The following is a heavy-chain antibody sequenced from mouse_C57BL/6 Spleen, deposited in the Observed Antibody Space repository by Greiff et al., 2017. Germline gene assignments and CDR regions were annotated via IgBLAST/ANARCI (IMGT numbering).Heavy chain of an antibody. CDR2: IDPENGDT. CDR1: GFNINDDY. Sequence: EVQLQQSGAELVRPGASVKLSCTASGFNINDDYMHWVKQRPEQGLEWIGWIDPENGDTAYASKFQGKDTITEDTSSNTAYLQLRSLTSEDTAVYYCTTDYGSPWFAYWGQGTLDTVSA. J-gene: IGHJ3*01. CDR3: TTDYGSPWFAY. D-gene: IGHD1-1*01. V-gene: IGHV14-4*01.